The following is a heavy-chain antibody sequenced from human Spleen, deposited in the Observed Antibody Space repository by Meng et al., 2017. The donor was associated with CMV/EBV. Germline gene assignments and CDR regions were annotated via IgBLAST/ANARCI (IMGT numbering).Heavy chain of an antibody. D-gene: IGHD2-2*01. Sequence: SETLSLTCTVSGGSISSYYWSWIRQPPGKGLEWIGYIYYSGSTNYNPSLKSRVTISVDTSKNQFSLKLSSVTAADTAVYYCARDTRYCSSTSCYGPYYYYGMDVWGQGTTVTVSS. CDR2: IYYSGST. V-gene: IGHV4-59*01. J-gene: IGHJ6*02. CDR1: GGSISSYY. CDR3: ARDTRYCSSTSCYGPYYYYGMDV.